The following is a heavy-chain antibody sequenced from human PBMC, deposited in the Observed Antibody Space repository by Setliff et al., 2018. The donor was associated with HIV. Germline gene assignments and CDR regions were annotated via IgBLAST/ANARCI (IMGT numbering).Heavy chain of an antibody. CDR1: GGSLSGHY. CDR3: VRGYSSGYFKEDNWFDT. J-gene: IGHJ5*02. D-gene: IGHD6-19*01. V-gene: IGHV4-34*01. CDR2: INHSGST. Sequence: SETLSLTCAVYGGSLSGHYWSWIRQPPGKGLEWIGEINHSGSTNYNPSLKSRVTISVDTSKNQFSLKLSSVTAADTAVYYCVRGYSSGYFKEDNWFDTWGQGALVTVSS.